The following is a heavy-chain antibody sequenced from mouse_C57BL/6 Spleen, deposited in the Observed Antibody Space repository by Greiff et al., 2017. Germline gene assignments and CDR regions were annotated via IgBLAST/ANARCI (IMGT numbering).Heavy chain of an antibody. CDR2: IYPGDGDT. V-gene: IGHV1-82*01. CDR3: ASGTGGDYFDY. D-gene: IGHD4-1*01. J-gene: IGHJ2*01. Sequence: VQLQQSGPELVKPGASVKISCKASGYAFSSSWMNWVKQRPGKGLEWIGRIYPGDGDTNYNGKFKGKATLTADKSPSTAYMQLSSLTSDDSAVYFCASGTGGDYFDYWGQGTTLTVSS. CDR1: GYAFSSSW.